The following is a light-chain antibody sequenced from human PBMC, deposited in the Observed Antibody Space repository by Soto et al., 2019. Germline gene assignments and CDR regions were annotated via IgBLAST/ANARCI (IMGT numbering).Light chain of an antibody. CDR2: RDS. CDR1: KLGDKY. V-gene: IGLV3-1*01. Sequence: SYELTQPPSVSVSPGQTASITCSGEKLGDKYACWYQQKPGQSPVLVIYRDSERPSGIPERFFGSNSGNTATLTISGTQAMDEADYYCQAWDSSTAVVFGGGTKLTVL. CDR3: QAWDSSTAVV. J-gene: IGLJ2*01.